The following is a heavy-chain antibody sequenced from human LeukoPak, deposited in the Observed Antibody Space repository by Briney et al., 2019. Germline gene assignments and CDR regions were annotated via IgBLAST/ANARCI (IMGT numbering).Heavy chain of an antibody. CDR2: ISGSGGST. V-gene: IGHV3-23*01. Sequence: GGSLRLSCVASGFTFNTYNFVWVRQAPGKGLEWVSAISGSGGSTYCADSVKGRFTISRDNSKNTLYLQMNSLRAEDTAVYYCAKAWYYYDSSGYRYYFDYWGQGTLVTVSS. CDR3: AKAWYYYDSSGYRYYFDY. D-gene: IGHD3-22*01. CDR1: GFTFNTYN. J-gene: IGHJ4*02.